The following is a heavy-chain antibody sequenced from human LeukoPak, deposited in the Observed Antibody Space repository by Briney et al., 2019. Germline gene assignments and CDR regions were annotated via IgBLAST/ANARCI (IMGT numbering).Heavy chain of an antibody. D-gene: IGHD5-24*01. J-gene: IGHJ6*03. CDR3: ARRRMAGYYYYYYMDV. V-gene: IGHV4-61*02. Sequence: SETLSLTCTVSGGSLSSGSYYWSWIRQPAGKGLEWIGRIYTSGTTNYNPSLKSRVTISVDTSKNQFSLKLSSVTAADTAVYYCARRRMAGYYYYYYMDVWGKGTTVTISS. CDR1: GGSLSSGSYY. CDR2: IYTSGTT.